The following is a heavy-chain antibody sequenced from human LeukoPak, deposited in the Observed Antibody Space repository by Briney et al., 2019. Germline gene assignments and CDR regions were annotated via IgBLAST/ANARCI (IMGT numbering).Heavy chain of an antibody. Sequence: ASVKVSCKASGYTFTSYDINWVRQATGQGLEWMGWMNPNSGNTGYAQKFQGRVTMTRNTSISTAYMELSSLRSEDTAVYYCATRRVTLYPGGMDVWGQGTTVTVSS. CDR3: ATRRVTLYPGGMDV. CDR1: GYTFTSYD. CDR2: MNPNSGNT. V-gene: IGHV1-8*01. D-gene: IGHD1-14*01. J-gene: IGHJ6*02.